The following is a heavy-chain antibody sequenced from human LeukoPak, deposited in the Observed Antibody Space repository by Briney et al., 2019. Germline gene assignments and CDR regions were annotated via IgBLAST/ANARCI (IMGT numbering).Heavy chain of an antibody. J-gene: IGHJ4*02. D-gene: IGHD2-15*01. CDR2: INWNGGST. Sequence: PGGSLRLSCAASGFTFDDYGMSWVRQAPGKGLELVSGINWNGGSTGYADSVKGRFTISRDNAKNSLYLQMNSLRAEDTAVYYCASGSGYCRGGSCSDYWGQGTLVTVSS. V-gene: IGHV3-20*04. CDR3: ASGSGYCRGGSCSDY. CDR1: GFTFDDYG.